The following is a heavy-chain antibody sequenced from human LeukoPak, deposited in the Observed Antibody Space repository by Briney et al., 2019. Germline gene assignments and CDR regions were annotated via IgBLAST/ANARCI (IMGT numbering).Heavy chain of an antibody. CDR1: GFTFSSYA. V-gene: IGHV3-7*03. CDR3: ARLNRITMVRGNSVWFDP. D-gene: IGHD3-10*01. J-gene: IGHJ5*02. CDR2: IKQDGSEE. Sequence: GGSLRLSCAASGFTFSSYAMSWVRQAPGKGLEWVANIKQDGSEEYYVDSVKGRFTISRDNAKNSLYLQMNSLRAEDTAVYYCARLNRITMVRGNSVWFDPWGQGTLVTVSS.